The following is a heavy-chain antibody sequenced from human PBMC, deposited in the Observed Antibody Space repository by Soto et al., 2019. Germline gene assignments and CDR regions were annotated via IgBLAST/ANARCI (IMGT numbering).Heavy chain of an antibody. CDR1: GGSISSGGYY. D-gene: IGHD3-10*01. V-gene: IGHV4-31*03. CDR3: ARDIYYGSGSYYNDYFDY. J-gene: IGHJ4*02. Sequence: KTTETLSLTCTVSGGSISSGGYYWSWIRQHPGKGLEWIGYIYYSGSTYYNPSLKSRVTISVDTSKNQFSLKLSSVTAADTAVYYCARDIYYGSGSYYNDYFDYWGQGTLVIVSS. CDR2: IYYSGST.